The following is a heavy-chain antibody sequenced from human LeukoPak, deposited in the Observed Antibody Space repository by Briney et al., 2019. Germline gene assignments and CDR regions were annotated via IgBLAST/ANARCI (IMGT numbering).Heavy chain of an antibody. Sequence: ASVKVSCKASGGTFNSYAISWVRQAPGQGLEWMGGIIPIFGTANYAQKFQGRVTITADKSTSTAYMELSSLRSEDTAVYYCARVPQNYGYYYMDVWGKGTTVTVSS. D-gene: IGHD3-10*01. CDR3: ARVPQNYGYYYMDV. V-gene: IGHV1-69*06. J-gene: IGHJ6*03. CDR1: GGTFNSYA. CDR2: IIPIFGTA.